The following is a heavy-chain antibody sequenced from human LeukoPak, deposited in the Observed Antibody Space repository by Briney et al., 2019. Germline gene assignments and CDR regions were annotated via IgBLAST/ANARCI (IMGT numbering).Heavy chain of an antibody. Sequence: PGGSRRLSCAASGFTFNLYGMSWVRQVPGKGLEWVSGISGYGANTYYADSVKGRFTISRDNSKNTVFLQMNSLTVEDTAVYHCAKDRGPYLGIDNNWSDPWGQGTLVIVSS. CDR1: GFTFNLYG. D-gene: IGHD1-26*01. J-gene: IGHJ5*02. CDR2: ISGYGANT. V-gene: IGHV3-23*01. CDR3: AKDRGPYLGIDNNWSDP.